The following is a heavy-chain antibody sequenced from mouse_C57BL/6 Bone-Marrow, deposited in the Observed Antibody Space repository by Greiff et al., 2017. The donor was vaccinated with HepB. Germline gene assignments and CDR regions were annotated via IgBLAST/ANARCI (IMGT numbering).Heavy chain of an antibody. CDR2: ISSGGSYT. J-gene: IGHJ1*03. V-gene: IGHV5-6*01. CDR3: ARPPITTVVATDWYFDV. CDR1: GFTFSSYG. Sequence: VQLQQSGGDLVKPGGSLKLSCAASGFTFSSYGMSWVRQTPDKRLEWVATISSGGSYTYYPDSVKGRFTISRDNAKNTLYLQMSSLKSEDTAMYYCARPPITTVVATDWYFDVWGTGTTVTVSS. D-gene: IGHD1-1*01.